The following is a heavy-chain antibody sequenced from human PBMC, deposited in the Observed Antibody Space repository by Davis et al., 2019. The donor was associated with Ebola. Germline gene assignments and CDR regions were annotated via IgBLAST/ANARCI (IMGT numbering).Heavy chain of an antibody. CDR3: ARALLWFGEYLSWYFDL. CDR1: GGSFSGYY. CDR2: IYYSGST. Sequence: PSETLSLTCAVYGGSFSGYYWSWIRQHPGKGLEWIGYIYYSGSTYYNPSLKSRVTISVDTSKNQFSLKLSSVTAADTAVYYCARALLWFGEYLSWYFDLWGRGTLVTVSS. V-gene: IGHV4-31*11. D-gene: IGHD3-10*01. J-gene: IGHJ2*01.